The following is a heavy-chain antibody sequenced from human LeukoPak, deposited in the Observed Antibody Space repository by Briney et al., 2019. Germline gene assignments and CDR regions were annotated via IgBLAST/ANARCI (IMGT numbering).Heavy chain of an antibody. CDR3: ARGYSSSWYIAEYFHQ. D-gene: IGHD6-13*01. Sequence: PGRSLRLSCAASGFTFSSYAMHWVRQAPGEGLEWVAVISYDGSNKYYADSVKGRFTISRDNSKNTLYLQMNSLRAEDTAVYYCARGYSSSWYIAEYFHQWGQGTLVTVSS. V-gene: IGHV3-30-3*01. J-gene: IGHJ1*01. CDR1: GFTFSSYA. CDR2: ISYDGSNK.